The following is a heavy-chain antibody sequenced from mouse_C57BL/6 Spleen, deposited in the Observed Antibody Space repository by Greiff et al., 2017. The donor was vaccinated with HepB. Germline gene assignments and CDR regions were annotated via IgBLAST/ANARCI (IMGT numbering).Heavy chain of an antibody. V-gene: IGHV1-54*01. CDR2: INPGSGGT. CDR3: AREGGNWDYFDY. D-gene: IGHD4-1*02. CDR1: GYAFTNYL. Sequence: QVQLQQSGAELVRPGTSVKVSCKASGYAFTNYLIEWVKQRPGQGLEWIGVINPGSGGTNYNEKFKGKATLTADKSSSTAYMQLSSLTSEDSAVYFCAREGGNWDYFDYWGQGTTLTVSS. J-gene: IGHJ2*01.